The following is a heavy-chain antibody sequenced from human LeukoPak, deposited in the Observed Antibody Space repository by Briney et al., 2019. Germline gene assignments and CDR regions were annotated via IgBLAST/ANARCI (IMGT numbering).Heavy chain of an antibody. Sequence: RTGGSLRLSCAASGFTFSSYWMNWVRQAPGKGLEWVSYISSSGNAIYYADSVKGRFTISRDNAKNSLYLQMNSLRAEDTAVYYCAKDRSKGYYGDEFDFWGQGTLVTVSS. V-gene: IGHV3-48*04. CDR2: ISSSGNAI. CDR3: AKDRSKGYYGDEFDF. CDR1: GFTFSSYW. D-gene: IGHD4-17*01. J-gene: IGHJ4*02.